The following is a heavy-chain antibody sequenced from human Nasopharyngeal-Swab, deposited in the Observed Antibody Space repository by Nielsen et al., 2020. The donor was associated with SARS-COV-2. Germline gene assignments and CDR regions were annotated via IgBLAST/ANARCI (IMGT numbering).Heavy chain of an antibody. V-gene: IGHV1-3*01. CDR2: INAGNGNT. D-gene: IGHD1-26*01. Sequence: ASVKVSCRASGYTFTSYAMHWVRQAPGQRLEWMGWINAGNGNTKYSQKFQGRVTITRDTSASTAYMELSSLRSEDTAVYYCARDQYSGSPSGAFDIWGQGTMVTVSS. CDR1: GYTFTSYA. J-gene: IGHJ3*02. CDR3: ARDQYSGSPSGAFDI.